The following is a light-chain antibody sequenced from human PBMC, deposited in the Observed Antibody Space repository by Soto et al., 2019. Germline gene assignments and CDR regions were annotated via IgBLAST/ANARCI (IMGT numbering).Light chain of an antibody. Sequence: QSVLTQPASVSGSPGQAITISCTGASGDFGGYNYVSWYQQHPGKAPQLFIYGVTNRPSGVSNRFSGSKSGNTASLTISGLQADDEAEYYCNSYTNSNTLPVFGTGTKVTVL. J-gene: IGLJ1*01. CDR2: GVT. CDR1: SGDFGGYNY. CDR3: NSYTNSNTLPV. V-gene: IGLV2-14*03.